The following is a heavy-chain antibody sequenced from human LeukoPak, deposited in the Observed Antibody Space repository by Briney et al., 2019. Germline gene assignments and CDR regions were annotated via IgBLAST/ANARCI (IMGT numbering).Heavy chain of an antibody. CDR3: ARASGVQLWPAGQLR. Sequence: SETLSLTCAVYGGSFSGYYWSWIRQPPGKGLEWIGEINHSGSTYYNPSLKSRVTISVDTSKNQFSLKLSSVTAADTAVYYCARASGVQLWPAGQLRWGQGTLVTVSS. D-gene: IGHD5-18*01. CDR2: INHSGST. V-gene: IGHV4-34*01. CDR1: GGSFSGYY. J-gene: IGHJ4*02.